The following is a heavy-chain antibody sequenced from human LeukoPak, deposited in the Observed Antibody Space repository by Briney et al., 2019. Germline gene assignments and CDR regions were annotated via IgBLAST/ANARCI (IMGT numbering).Heavy chain of an antibody. CDR2: IHYSGST. Sequence: PETLSLTCTVSGGSISSYYWSWVRQPPGKGLEWIGHIHYSGSTNYNPSLKSRVTISIDTSKNQFSLRLSSVTTADTGMYYCARGAAGFSYDWGQGTLVTVSS. CDR1: GGSISSYY. CDR3: ARGAAGFSYD. J-gene: IGHJ4*02. D-gene: IGHD3-16*01. V-gene: IGHV4-59*01.